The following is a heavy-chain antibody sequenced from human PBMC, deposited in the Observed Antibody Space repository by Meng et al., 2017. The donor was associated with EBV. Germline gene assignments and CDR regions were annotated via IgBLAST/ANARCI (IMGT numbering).Heavy chain of an antibody. J-gene: IGHJ4*02. Sequence: QVLLRQWGAGLLKPSEXLSLSCAVYGWSFTDYYWSWIRQAPGKRLEWIGEVSHSGRTRYNPSLKSRVSMSADVSKKQFSLKMKSVTAADTGVYFCARVGYSVHDVSFEDFWGQGTLVTVAS. D-gene: IGHD5/OR15-5a*01. V-gene: IGHV4-34*01. CDR3: ARVGYSVHDVSFEDF. CDR1: GWSFTDYY. CDR2: VSHSGRT.